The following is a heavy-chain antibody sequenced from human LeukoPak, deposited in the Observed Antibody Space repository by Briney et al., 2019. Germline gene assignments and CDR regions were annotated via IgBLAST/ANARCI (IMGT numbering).Heavy chain of an antibody. D-gene: IGHD3-10*01. CDR2: ISTYNGNT. J-gene: IGHJ4*02. CDR1: GYTFTTYG. Sequence: ASVKVSCKASGYTFTTYGISWVRQAPGQGLVWMGWISTYNGNTNYAQKLQGRVTMTTGTSTSTAYMELRSLRSDDTAVYYCARDGYYGSGRDGRDFDYWGQGTLVTVSS. CDR3: ARDGYYGSGRDGRDFDY. V-gene: IGHV1-18*04.